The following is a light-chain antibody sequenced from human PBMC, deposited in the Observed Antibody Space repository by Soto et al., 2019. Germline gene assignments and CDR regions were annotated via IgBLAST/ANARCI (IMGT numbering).Light chain of an antibody. CDR3: QQYHSLPYS. CDR2: WAS. V-gene: IGKV4-1*01. J-gene: IGKJ2*03. CDR1: QSVFYRSSDKNY. Sequence: DIVLTQSPDSLSVSIDGRATINCTSSQSVFYRSSDKNYLAWYQQKPGQPPKLLIYWASTRESGVPDRFSGSGSGTDVTLTITSLQAEDVAVYYCQQYHSLPYSFGQGTKLDI.